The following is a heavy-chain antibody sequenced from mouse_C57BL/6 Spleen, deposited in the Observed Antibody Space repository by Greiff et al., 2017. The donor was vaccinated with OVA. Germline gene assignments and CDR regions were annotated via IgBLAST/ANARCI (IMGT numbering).Heavy chain of an antibody. V-gene: IGHV1-80*01. Sequence: VQLQQSGAELVKPGASVKISCKASGYAFSSYWMNWVKQRPGKGLEWIGQIYPGDGDTNYNGKFKGKATLTADKSSSTAYMQLSSLTSEDSAVYFCARGAGSSRYFDVWGTGTTVTVSS. J-gene: IGHJ1*03. CDR2: IYPGDGDT. D-gene: IGHD1-1*01. CDR1: GYAFSSYW. CDR3: ARGAGSSRYFDV.